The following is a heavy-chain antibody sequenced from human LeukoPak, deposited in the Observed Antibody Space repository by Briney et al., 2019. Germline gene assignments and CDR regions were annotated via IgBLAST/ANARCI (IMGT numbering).Heavy chain of an antibody. D-gene: IGHD3-10*01. CDR1: GYTFTSYA. Sequence: ASVKVSCKASGYTFTSYAINWVRQATGQGLQWMGLMNHNSGNKGYAQKFKGSVTMTRNNSISTAYMELRSLRSEDTAVHYCARGLTRVRGVMVYGGQRTLVTVSS. CDR3: ARGLTRVRGVMVY. V-gene: IGHV1-8*01. CDR2: MNHNSGNK. J-gene: IGHJ4*02.